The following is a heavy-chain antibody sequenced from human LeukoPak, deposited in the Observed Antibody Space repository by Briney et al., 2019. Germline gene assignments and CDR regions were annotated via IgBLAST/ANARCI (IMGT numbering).Heavy chain of an antibody. CDR1: GYSFTTYW. D-gene: IGHD5-12*01. CDR2: IYPGDSDT. J-gene: IGHJ5*02. Sequence: GESLMISCKVSGYSFTTYWIGWGRQMPGKGLEWMGIIYPGDSDTSYSPSFQGQVTISADKSINTAHLKWSSLKASDTAIYYCARLSSRGYEISWWFDPWGQGTLVSVSS. CDR3: ARLSSRGYEISWWFDP. V-gene: IGHV5-51*01.